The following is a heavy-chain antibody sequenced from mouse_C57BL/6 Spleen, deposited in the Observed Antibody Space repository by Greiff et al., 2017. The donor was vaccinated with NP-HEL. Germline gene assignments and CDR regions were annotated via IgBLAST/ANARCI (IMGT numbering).Heavy chain of an antibody. CDR2: IDPSDSET. Sequence: VQLQQPGAELVRPGSSVKLSCKASGYTFTSYWMHWVKQRPIQGLEWIGNIDPSDSETNYNQKFKDKATLTVDKSSSTAYMQLSSLTSEDSAVYYCARGGLRLPFAYWGQGTLVTVSA. CDR3: ARGGLRLPFAY. CDR1: GYTFTSYW. V-gene: IGHV1-52*01. J-gene: IGHJ3*01. D-gene: IGHD3-2*02.